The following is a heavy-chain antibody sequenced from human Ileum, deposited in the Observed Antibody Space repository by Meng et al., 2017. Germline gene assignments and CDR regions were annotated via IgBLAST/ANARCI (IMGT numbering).Heavy chain of an antibody. CDR3: ARTRSGFNGWYYFDY. V-gene: IGHV4-61*02. Sequence: LRLSCTVSGGSINSGSYYWGWIRQPAGKGLEWIGRVYNSGSTNYNPSLKSRVTISIDTSKNEFSLNLNSVTAADTAVYYCARTRSGFNGWYYFDYWGQGELVTVSS. J-gene: IGHJ4*02. D-gene: IGHD6-19*01. CDR2: VYNSGST. CDR1: GGSINSGSYY.